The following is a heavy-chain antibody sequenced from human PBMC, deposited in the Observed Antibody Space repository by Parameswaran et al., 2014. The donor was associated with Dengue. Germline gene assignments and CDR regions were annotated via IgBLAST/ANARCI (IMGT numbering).Heavy chain of an antibody. D-gene: IGHD3-16*02. J-gene: IGHJ4*02. CDR2: ISVYNDDT. CDR3: ATTGLGDLSTEVF. V-gene: IGHV1-18*01. Sequence: WVRQAPGQGLEWMGWISVYNDDTNYAQKFRQRVTMTTDTSTYTAYMELRSLRFDDTAVYYCATTGLGDLSTEVFWGLGTLVTVSS.